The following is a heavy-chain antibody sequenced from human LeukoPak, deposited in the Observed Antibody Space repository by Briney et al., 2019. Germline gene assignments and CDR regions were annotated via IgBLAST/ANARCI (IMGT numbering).Heavy chain of an antibody. D-gene: IGHD1-26*01. CDR1: AASITTDY. J-gene: IGHJ4*02. Sequence: SETLSLTCTVSAASITTDYFNWIRQPPGKGLEWIGYINYSGSTKYNPSLKTRITISIDSSKNQFSLKLTSVTAADTAVYYCARGQAGATVLLDYWGQGVLVTVSS. V-gene: IGHV4-59*01. CDR3: ARGQAGATVLLDY. CDR2: INYSGST.